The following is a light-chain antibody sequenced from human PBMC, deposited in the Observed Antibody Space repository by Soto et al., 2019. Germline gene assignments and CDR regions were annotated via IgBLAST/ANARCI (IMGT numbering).Light chain of an antibody. V-gene: IGKV1-5*03. CDR3: QQDKDYSWT. Sequence: IQMTQSPSTLSASVGDRVAITCRASQSIGIWLAWYQQKPGKAPRFLIYKASSVESGVPSRFSGSGYGTEFTLTSSSLQPDDFATYYCQQDKDYSWTFGQGTKVEIK. CDR1: QSIGIW. J-gene: IGKJ1*01. CDR2: KAS.